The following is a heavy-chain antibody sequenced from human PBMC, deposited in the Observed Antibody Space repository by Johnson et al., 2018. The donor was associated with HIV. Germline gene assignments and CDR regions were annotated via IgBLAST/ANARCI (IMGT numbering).Heavy chain of an antibody. Sequence: LVESGGGLVQPGRSLRLSCAASGFTFDDYAMHWVRQAPGKGLEWVSGISWNSGSIGYADSVKGRFTISRDNAKNSLYLQMNSLRPDDTAVYYCARRSSGWYGAFDIWGQGTMVTVSS. CDR3: ARRSSGWYGAFDI. CDR1: GFTFDDYA. CDR2: ISWNSGSI. J-gene: IGHJ3*02. V-gene: IGHV3-9*01. D-gene: IGHD6-19*01.